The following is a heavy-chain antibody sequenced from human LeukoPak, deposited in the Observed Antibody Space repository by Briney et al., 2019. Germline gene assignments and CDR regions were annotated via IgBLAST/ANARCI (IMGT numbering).Heavy chain of an antibody. CDR3: ARERNLVVIDYFDY. J-gene: IGHJ4*02. CDR1: GGTFSSYA. D-gene: IGHD2-2*01. Sequence: SVKVSCKASGGTFSSYAISWMRQAPGQGLEWMGRIIPIFGTANYAQKFQGRVTITTDESTSTAYMELSSLRSEDTAVYYCARERNLVVIDYFDYWGQGTLVTVSS. CDR2: IIPIFGTA. V-gene: IGHV1-69*05.